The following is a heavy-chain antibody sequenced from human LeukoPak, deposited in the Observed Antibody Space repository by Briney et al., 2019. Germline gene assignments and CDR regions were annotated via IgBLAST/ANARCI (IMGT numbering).Heavy chain of an antibody. D-gene: IGHD3-10*01. CDR3: AKVWAHDGSGNPYWHFDL. CDR2: IRASGGTA. J-gene: IGHJ2*01. V-gene: IGHV3-23*01. Sequence: GGSLRLSCAASGFTFSSYGMHWVRQAPGKGLEWVSAIRASGGTAYYADSVKGRFTISGDNSKNTLYLQMNSLRAEDTAVYYCAKVWAHDGSGNPYWHFDLWGRGTLVTVSS. CDR1: GFTFSSYG.